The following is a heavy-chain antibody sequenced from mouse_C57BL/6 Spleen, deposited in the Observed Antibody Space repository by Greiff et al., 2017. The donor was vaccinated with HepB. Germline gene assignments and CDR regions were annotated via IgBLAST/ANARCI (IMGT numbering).Heavy chain of an antibody. CDR3: ARDVYGYYAMDY. Sequence: EVHLVESGPGMVKPSQSLSLTCTVTGYSITSGYDWHWIRHFPGNKLEWMGYISYSGSTNYNPSLKSRISITHDTSKNHFFLKLNSVTTEDTATYYCARDVYGYYAMDYWGQGTSVTVSS. CDR1: GYSITSGYD. V-gene: IGHV3-1*01. D-gene: IGHD1-1*02. CDR2: ISYSGST. J-gene: IGHJ4*01.